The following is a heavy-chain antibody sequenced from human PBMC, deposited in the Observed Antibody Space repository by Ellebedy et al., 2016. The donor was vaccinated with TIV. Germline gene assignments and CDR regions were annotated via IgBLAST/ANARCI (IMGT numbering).Heavy chain of an antibody. CDR1: GFTFSNYA. CDR2: ISGVYTDT. V-gene: IGHV3-23*01. CDR3: AKHVVTGRWYLDS. D-gene: IGHD2-21*02. J-gene: IGHJ4*02. Sequence: GESLKISCATSGFTFSNYAMSWVRQAPGKGLEWVAVISGVYTDTYYADSVRGRFTISRDNSKNTVYLQMNSLRAEDTAMYYCAKHVVTGRWYLDSWGLGTLVTVYS.